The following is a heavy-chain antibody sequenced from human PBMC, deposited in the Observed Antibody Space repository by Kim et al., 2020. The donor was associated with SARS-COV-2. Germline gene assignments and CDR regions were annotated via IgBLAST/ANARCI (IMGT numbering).Heavy chain of an antibody. CDR3: ARSYSSGWYSDAFDI. V-gene: IGHV3-30-3*01. CDR1: GFTFSSYA. CDR2: ISYDGSNK. J-gene: IGHJ3*02. D-gene: IGHD6-19*01. Sequence: GGSLRLSCAASGFTFSSYAMHWVRQAPGKGLEWVAVISYDGSNKYYADSVKGRFTISRDNSKNTLYLQMNSLRAEDTAVYYCARSYSSGWYSDAFDIWG.